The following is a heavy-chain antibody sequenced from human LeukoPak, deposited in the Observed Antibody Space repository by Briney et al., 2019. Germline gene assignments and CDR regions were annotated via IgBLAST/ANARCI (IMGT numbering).Heavy chain of an antibody. J-gene: IGHJ4*02. CDR3: ARVIPSGRYLTGFDY. CDR1: GYSIGSGYY. Sequence: SETLSLTCTVSGYSIGSGYYWGWIRQPPGKGLEWIGSIYHSGSTFYNPSLKSRVTISVDTSKNQFSLKLSSVTAADTAVCYCARVIPSGRYLTGFDYWGQGTLVTVSS. CDR2: IYHSGST. D-gene: IGHD1-26*01. V-gene: IGHV4-38-2*02.